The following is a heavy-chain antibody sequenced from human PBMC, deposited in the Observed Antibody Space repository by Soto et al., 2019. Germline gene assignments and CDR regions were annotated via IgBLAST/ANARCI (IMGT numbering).Heavy chain of an antibody. CDR3: ARYKSDYDIFAGYHPWFDP. CDR2: ISAYNGNT. CDR1: GYTFTSYG. J-gene: IGHJ5*02. V-gene: IGHV1-18*01. D-gene: IGHD3-9*01. Sequence: QVQLVQSGAEVKKPGASVKVSCKASGYTFTSYGISWVRQAPGQGLEWMGWISAYNGNTNYAQKLQGRVTMTTDTSTSTAYMELRSLKSEDTAVYNSARYKSDYDIFAGYHPWFDPWDQQTLVTVSS.